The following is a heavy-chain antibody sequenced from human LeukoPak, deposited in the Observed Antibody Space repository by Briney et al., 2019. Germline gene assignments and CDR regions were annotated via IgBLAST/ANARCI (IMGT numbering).Heavy chain of an antibody. Sequence: PSETLSLTCAVSGYSISSGYYWGWIRQPPGKGLEWIGSIYHSGSTYYNPSLKSRVTISVDTSKNQFSLKLSSVTAAHTAVYHCARHTPMTTVTSWFDPWGQGTLVTVSS. J-gene: IGHJ5*02. V-gene: IGHV4-38-2*01. CDR1: GYSISSGYY. CDR2: IYHSGST. CDR3: ARHTPMTTVTSWFDP. D-gene: IGHD4-17*01.